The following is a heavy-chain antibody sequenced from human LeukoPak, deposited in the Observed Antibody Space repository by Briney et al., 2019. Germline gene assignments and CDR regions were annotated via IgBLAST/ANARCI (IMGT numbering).Heavy chain of an antibody. V-gene: IGHV4-31*03. CDR3: ARSSSIAFMDV. D-gene: IGHD6-6*01. CDR2: IYYSGST. J-gene: IGHJ6*02. CDR1: GGSISSCGYY. Sequence: SETLSLTCTVSGGSISSCGYYWSWIRQHPGKGLEWIGYIYYSGSTYYNPSLKSRVTISVDTSKNQFSLKLSSVTAADTAVYYCARSSSIAFMDVWGQGTTVTVSS.